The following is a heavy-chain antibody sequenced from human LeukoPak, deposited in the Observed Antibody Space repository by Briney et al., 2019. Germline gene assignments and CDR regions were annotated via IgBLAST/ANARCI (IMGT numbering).Heavy chain of an antibody. CDR3: ARVGDGLNDAFDI. D-gene: IGHD5-24*01. CDR2: INPNSGGT. J-gene: IGHJ3*02. Sequence: GASVKVSCKASGYTFTGYYMNWVRQAPGQGLEWMGRINPNSGGTNYAHKFQGRVTMTRDTSISTAYMELSRLRSDDTALYYCARVGDGLNDAFDIWGRGTMVTVSS. CDR1: GYTFTGYY. V-gene: IGHV1-2*06.